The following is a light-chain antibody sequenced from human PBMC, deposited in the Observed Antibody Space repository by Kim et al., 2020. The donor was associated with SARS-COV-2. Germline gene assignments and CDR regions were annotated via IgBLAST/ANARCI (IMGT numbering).Light chain of an antibody. J-gene: IGKJ1*01. CDR2: GAS. CDR3: QQYAASRT. Sequence: ESVLTQSPGTLSLSPGERATISCRASQSVTNNYLAWYQQKGGQTPRLLIYGASIRAPDIPDRFSGSGSGTDFTVTISRLETDDSAVYYCQQYAASRTFGQGTKVDIK. V-gene: IGKV3-20*01. CDR1: QSVTNNY.